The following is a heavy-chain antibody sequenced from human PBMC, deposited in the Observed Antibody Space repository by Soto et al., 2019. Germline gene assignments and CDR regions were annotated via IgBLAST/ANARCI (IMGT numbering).Heavy chain of an antibody. Sequence: EVQLVESGGGLVQPGGSLRLSCVASGFTFSNYWMHWVRQDPGMGLVWVSSIRSDGTATQYADSVNGRFTVSRDNTKNTLYLQMTSLRAEDTAVYYCAKDLSWGQCDYWGQGTLVTVSS. CDR3: AKDLSWGQCDY. D-gene: IGHD3-16*01. CDR2: IRSDGTAT. V-gene: IGHV3-74*01. CDR1: GFTFSNYW. J-gene: IGHJ4*02.